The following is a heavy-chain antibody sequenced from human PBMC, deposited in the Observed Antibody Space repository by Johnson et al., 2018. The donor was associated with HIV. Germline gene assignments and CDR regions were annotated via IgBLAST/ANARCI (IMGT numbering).Heavy chain of an antibody. J-gene: IGHJ3*02. CDR2: IGTAGDT. D-gene: IGHD6-13*01. V-gene: IGHV3-13*01. CDR3: ARDSLWQQLVPHPPSDAFDI. CDR1: GFTFSSYD. Sequence: VQLVEYGGGLVQPGGSLRLSCAASGFTFSSYDMHWVRQATGKGLEWVSAIGTAGDTYYPGSVKGRFTISSANAKNSLYLQMNSRRAGDTAVYYCARDSLWQQLVPHPPSDAFDIWGQGTMVTVSS.